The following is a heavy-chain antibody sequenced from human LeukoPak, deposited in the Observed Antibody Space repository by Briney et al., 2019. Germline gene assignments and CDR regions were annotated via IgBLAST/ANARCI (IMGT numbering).Heavy chain of an antibody. CDR1: GFTFSSYS. CDR3: ARAGSRVPYYFDY. D-gene: IGHD2-15*01. V-gene: IGHV3-74*03. CDR2: INTDGSRT. Sequence: GGSLRLSCAASGFTFSSYSMNWVRQAPGKGLVWVSRINTDGSRTTYTDSVKGRFTISRDNAKNTLYLQMNSLRDEDTAVYYCARAGSRVPYYFDYWGQGTLVTVSS. J-gene: IGHJ4*02.